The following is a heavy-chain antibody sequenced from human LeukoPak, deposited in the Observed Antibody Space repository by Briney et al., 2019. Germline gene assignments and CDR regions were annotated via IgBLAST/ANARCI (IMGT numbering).Heavy chain of an antibody. CDR3: ARGAYCSGGSCYPTVYGNWFDP. Sequence: GASVNVSCKASGGTFSSYAIGWVRQAPGQGLEWMGRIIPILGIANNAQKFQDRVTITADKSTSTAYMEPSSLRSEDTAVYYCARGAYCSGGSCYPTVYGNWFDPWGQGTLVTVSS. CDR1: GGTFSSYA. CDR2: IIPILGIA. J-gene: IGHJ5*02. V-gene: IGHV1-69*04. D-gene: IGHD2-15*01.